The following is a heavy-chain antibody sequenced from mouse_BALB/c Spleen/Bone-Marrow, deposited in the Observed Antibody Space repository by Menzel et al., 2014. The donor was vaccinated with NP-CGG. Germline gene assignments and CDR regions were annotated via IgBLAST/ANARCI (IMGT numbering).Heavy chain of an antibody. CDR3: ARGGISIDY. V-gene: IGHV1-80*01. Sequence: VKLVESGAELVRPGSSVKISWKASGYAFXIYWMNWVKQRPGQGLEWIGQIYPGDDDTDYNGKFKGKATLTADRSSSTAHMQLNSLTSEDSAVYFCARGGISIDYWGQGTTLTVSS. CDR1: GYAFXIYW. J-gene: IGHJ2*01. CDR2: IYPGDDDT.